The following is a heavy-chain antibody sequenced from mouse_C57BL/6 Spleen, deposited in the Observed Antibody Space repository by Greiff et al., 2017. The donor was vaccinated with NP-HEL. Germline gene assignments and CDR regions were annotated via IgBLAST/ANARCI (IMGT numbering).Heavy chain of an antibody. J-gene: IGHJ1*03. CDR3: VITTVVATDWYFDV. CDR1: GYTFTSYW. CDR2: IYPSDSET. V-gene: IGHV1-61*01. D-gene: IGHD1-1*01. Sequence: VQLQQPGAELVRPGSSVKLSCKASGYTFTSYWMDRVKQRPGQGLEWIGNIYPSDSETHYNQKFKDKATLTVDKSSSTAYMQLSSLTSEDSAVYYCVITTVVATDWYFDVWGTGTTVTVSS.